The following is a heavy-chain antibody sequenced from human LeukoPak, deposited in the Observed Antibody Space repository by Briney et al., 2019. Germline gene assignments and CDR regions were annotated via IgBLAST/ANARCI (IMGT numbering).Heavy chain of an antibody. CDR3: ARGLVYDCWGSYYAY. CDR2: INTNTGGT. D-gene: IGHD3-3*01. Sequence: ASVKVSCEASGYTLHEYYLHWVRQAPAQGLDGVGRINTNTGGTNYAQKFQGRVTMTRDTSISTAYMELNRPTSDDTAIYFCARGLVYDCWGSYYAYWGEGALVTVSS. V-gene: IGHV1-2*06. J-gene: IGHJ4*02. CDR1: GYTLHEYY.